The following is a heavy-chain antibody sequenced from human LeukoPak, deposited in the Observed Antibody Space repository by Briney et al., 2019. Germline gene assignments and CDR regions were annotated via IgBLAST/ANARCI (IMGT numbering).Heavy chain of an antibody. Sequence: SGPTLVNPTQTLTLTCTFSGFSLSTSGMCVSRIRQPPGKALEWLARIDWDDDYYYSTSLKTRLTISKDTSKNQVVLTMTNMDPVDTARYYYARSRLTTVTSYYFDYWGQGTLVTVSS. CDR2: IDWDDDY. D-gene: IGHD4-17*01. CDR1: GFSLSTSGMC. J-gene: IGHJ4*02. CDR3: ARSRLTTVTSYYFDY. V-gene: IGHV2-70*11.